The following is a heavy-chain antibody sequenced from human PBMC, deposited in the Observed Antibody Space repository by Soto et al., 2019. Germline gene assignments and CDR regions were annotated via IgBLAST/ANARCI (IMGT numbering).Heavy chain of an antibody. CDR3: ARPRPNFGAVDS. Sequence: PSETLSLTCAVSGYSITSSSFWGWIRQPPGKGLEWIGSIYLGGTTYYDPSLKSRVTISVDTSRNEFSLKLCSVTAAATAVYYCARPRPNFGAVDSWGKGALVTASS. CDR1: GYSITSSSF. J-gene: IGHJ4*02. V-gene: IGHV4-38-2*01. D-gene: IGHD3-10*01. CDR2: IYLGGTT.